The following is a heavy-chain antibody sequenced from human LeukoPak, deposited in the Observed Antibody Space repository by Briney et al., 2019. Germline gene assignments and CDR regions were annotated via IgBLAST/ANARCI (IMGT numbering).Heavy chain of an antibody. CDR3: AKSLSRYFDHFDF. D-gene: IGHD3-9*01. Sequence: GGSLRLSCEASGFTFSAYAMTWVRQAPGKGLEWVSAISGSGGSTYYADSVKGRFTISRDNSKNTLFLQMNSLRAEDTAVYYCAKSLSRYFDHFDFWGQGTLVTVSS. CDR2: ISGSGGST. CDR1: GFTFSAYA. V-gene: IGHV3-23*01. J-gene: IGHJ4*02.